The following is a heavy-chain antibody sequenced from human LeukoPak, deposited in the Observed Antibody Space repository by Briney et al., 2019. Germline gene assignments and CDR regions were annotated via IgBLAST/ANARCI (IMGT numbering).Heavy chain of an antibody. CDR2: INPNSGGT. CDR1: GYTFTGYY. V-gene: IGHV1-2*02. D-gene: IGHD1-7*01. J-gene: IGHJ4*02. CDR3: ARPPNWNYDYYFDY. Sequence: ASVTVSCKASGYTFTGYYMHWVRQAPGQGLEWMGWINPNSGGTNYAQKFQGRVTMTRDTSISTAYMELSRLRSDDTAVYYCARPPNWNYDYYFDYWGQGTLVTVSS.